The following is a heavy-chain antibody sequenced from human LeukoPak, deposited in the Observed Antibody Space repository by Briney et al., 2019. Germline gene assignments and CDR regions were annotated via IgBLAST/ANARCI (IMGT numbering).Heavy chain of an antibody. CDR2: INHSGST. CDR3: ARHSTAHYYDSSGYYLITGSFDY. CDR1: GGSFSGYY. J-gene: IGHJ4*02. D-gene: IGHD3-22*01. V-gene: IGHV4-34*01. Sequence: PSETLSLTCAVYGGSFSGYYWSWIRQPPGKGLEWIGEINHSGSTNYNPSLKSRVTISVDTSKNQFSLKLSSVTAADTAVYYCARHSTAHYYDSSGYYLITGSFDYWGQGTLVTVSP.